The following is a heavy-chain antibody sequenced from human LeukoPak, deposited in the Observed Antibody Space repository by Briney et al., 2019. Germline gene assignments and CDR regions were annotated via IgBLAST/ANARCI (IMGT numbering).Heavy chain of an antibody. J-gene: IGHJ4*02. Sequence: PGGSLRLSCAASGFTVSSNYMSWVRQAPGKGLEWVPVIYSGGSTYYADSVKGRFTISRDNSKNTLYLQMNSLRAEDTAVYYCAYDSSGPFDYWGQGTLVTVSS. CDR2: IYSGGST. CDR1: GFTVSSNY. V-gene: IGHV3-53*01. CDR3: AYDSSGPFDY. D-gene: IGHD3-22*01.